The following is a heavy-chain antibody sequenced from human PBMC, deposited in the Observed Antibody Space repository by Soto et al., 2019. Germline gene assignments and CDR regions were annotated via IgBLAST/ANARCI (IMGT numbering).Heavy chain of an antibody. CDR2: IYSGGST. V-gene: IGHV3-66*01. CDR1: GFTVSSNY. Sequence: GGSLRLSCAASGFTVSSNYMSWVRQAPGKGLEWVSVIYSGGSTYYADSVKGRFTISRDNSKNTLYLQMNSLRAEDTAVYYCARDATDDILTGHAYYYYMDVWGKGTTVTVSS. D-gene: IGHD3-9*01. J-gene: IGHJ6*03. CDR3: ARDATDDILTGHAYYYYMDV.